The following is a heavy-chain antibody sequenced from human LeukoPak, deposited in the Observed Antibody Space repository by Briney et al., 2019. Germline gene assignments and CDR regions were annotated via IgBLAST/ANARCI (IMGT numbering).Heavy chain of an antibody. D-gene: IGHD3-22*01. CDR3: AHKPYIYDSRGPIRDYFDY. Sequence: SGPTLVNPTQTLTLTCTFSGFSLSTSGLGVGWIRQPPVKALEWLTLIYWADDKRYTPSLKSRLTITKDTSKNQVVLTMTNMDRLDTATYYCAHKPYIYDSRGPIRDYFDYWGQGTLVTVSS. J-gene: IGHJ4*02. V-gene: IGHV2-5*02. CDR1: GFSLSTSGLG. CDR2: IYWADDK.